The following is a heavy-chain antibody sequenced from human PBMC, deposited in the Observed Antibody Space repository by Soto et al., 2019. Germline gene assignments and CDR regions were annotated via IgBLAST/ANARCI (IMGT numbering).Heavy chain of an antibody. J-gene: IGHJ4*02. V-gene: IGHV4-34*01. Sequence: QVQLQQWGAGLLKPSETLSLTCAVYGGSFSGYYWSWIRQPPGKGLEWIGEIYHSGSTNYNPSLKSQVTISADTSKNHFALKPSSVTAADTXXXXXXXXXXXXXXXWWGQGTLVAVSS. CDR2: IYHSGST. CDR1: GGSFSGYY. CDR3: XXXXXXXXXXW.